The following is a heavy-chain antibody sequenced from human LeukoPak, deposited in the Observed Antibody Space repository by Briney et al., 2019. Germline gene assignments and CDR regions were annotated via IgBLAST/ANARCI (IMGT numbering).Heavy chain of an antibody. V-gene: IGHV3-23*01. J-gene: IGHJ4*02. CDR2: ISYCGTYT. CDR3: AQRGSLVGAPVPGRDSFYLAH. Sequence: GGSLRLPCAASGFTFCSYGVRWVREARGEGLERVSGISYCGTYTYYADPVKGRFHISRDNSKTMLSVEMDSQRDEHGSLYYCAQRGSLVGAPVPGRDSFYLAHWGQGTPVTVSS. D-gene: IGHD1-14*01. CDR1: GFTFCSYG.